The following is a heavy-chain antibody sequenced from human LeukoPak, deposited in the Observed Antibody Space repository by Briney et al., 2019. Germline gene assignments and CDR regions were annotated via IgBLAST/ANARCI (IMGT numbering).Heavy chain of an antibody. J-gene: IGHJ4*02. CDR2: ISSSSNYI. V-gene: IGHV3-21*04. D-gene: IGHD6-13*01. Sequence: PGGSLRLSCAASGFTFSSYSMNWVRQAPGKGLEWVSSISSSSNYIYYADSVKGRFTISRDNSKNTLYLQMNSLRAEDTAVYYCAKDGAYSSSWYFDYWGQGTLVTVSS. CDR1: GFTFSSYS. CDR3: AKDGAYSSSWYFDY.